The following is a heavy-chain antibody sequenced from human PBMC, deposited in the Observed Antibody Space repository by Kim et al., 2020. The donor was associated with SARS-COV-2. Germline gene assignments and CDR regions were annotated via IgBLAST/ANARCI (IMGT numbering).Heavy chain of an antibody. Sequence: YADSVKGRFTISRDNAKNSLYLQMNSLRAEDTAVYYCARDQGVGWEAFDYWGQGTLVTVSS. V-gene: IGHV3-11*06. J-gene: IGHJ4*02. D-gene: IGHD1-26*01. CDR3: ARDQGVGWEAFDY.